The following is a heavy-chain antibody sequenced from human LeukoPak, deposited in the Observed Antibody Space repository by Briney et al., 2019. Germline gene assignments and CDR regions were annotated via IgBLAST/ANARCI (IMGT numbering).Heavy chain of an antibody. CDR3: ARVPPYGSGSYLYYFDY. D-gene: IGHD3-10*01. V-gene: IGHV1-2*02. Sequence: ASVKVSCKASGYTFTGYYMHWVRQAPGRGLEWMGWINPNSGGTNYAQKFQGRVTMTRDTSISTAYMELSRLRSDDTAVYYCARVPPYGSGSYLYYFDYWGQGTLVTVSS. CDR2: INPNSGGT. J-gene: IGHJ4*02. CDR1: GYTFTGYY.